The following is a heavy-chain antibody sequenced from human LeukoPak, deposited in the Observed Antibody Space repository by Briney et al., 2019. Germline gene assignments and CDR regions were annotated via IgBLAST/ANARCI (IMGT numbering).Heavy chain of an antibody. CDR3: ASGPGARSSGWYGS. J-gene: IGHJ4*02. V-gene: IGHV1-2*02. D-gene: IGHD6-19*01. CDR1: GGTFSSYA. CDR2: INPNSGGT. Sequence: ASVKVSCKASGGTFSSYAISWVRQAPGQGLEWMGWINPNSGGTNYAQKFQGRVIMTRDTSISTAYMELSRLRSDDTAVYYCASGPGARSSGWYGSWGQGTLVTVSS.